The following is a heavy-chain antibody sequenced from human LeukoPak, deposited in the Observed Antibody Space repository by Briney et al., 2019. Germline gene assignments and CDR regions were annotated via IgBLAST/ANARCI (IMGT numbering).Heavy chain of an antibody. J-gene: IGHJ6*03. D-gene: IGHD1-14*01. V-gene: IGHV3-11*04. CDR2: ISRSGSTK. Sequence: PGGSLRLSCAASGFTFSDYNMRWIRQAPGKGLEWVSSISRSGSTKYYADSVKGRFTISRDNAKNSLSLQMNSLRAEDTAVYYCARSPAGANYYLDVWGKGTTVTISS. CDR1: GFTFSDYN. CDR3: ARSPAGANYYLDV.